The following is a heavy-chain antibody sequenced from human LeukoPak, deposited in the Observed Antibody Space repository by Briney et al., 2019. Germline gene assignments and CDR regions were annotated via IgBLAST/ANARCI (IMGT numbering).Heavy chain of an antibody. CDR2: INHSGST. Sequence: KSSETLSLTCAVYGGSFSGHYWTWIRQPPGKGLEWIGEINHSGSTTYNPSLNSRVTISVDTSKNQFSLRLSSVTAADTAVYYCARPRYGSGSLDSWGQGTLVTFSS. D-gene: IGHD3-10*01. J-gene: IGHJ4*02. CDR3: ARPRYGSGSLDS. V-gene: IGHV4-34*01. CDR1: GGSFSGHY.